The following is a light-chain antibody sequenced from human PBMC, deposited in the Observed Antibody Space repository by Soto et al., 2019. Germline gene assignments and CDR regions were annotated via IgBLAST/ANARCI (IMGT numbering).Light chain of an antibody. Sequence: SYELTQPPSVSVSPGQTASITCSGAKLGDKYACWYQQKPGQSPVLVIYQDSKRPSGIPERFSGSNSGITATLTISGTQAMDEADYYCQAWDSSTAVVFGGGTKLTVL. CDR1: KLGDKY. CDR2: QDS. J-gene: IGLJ2*01. V-gene: IGLV3-1*01. CDR3: QAWDSSTAVV.